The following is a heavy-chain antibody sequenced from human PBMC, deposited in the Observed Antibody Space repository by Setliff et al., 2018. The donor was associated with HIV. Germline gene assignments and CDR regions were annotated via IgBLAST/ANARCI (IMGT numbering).Heavy chain of an antibody. Sequence: PPETLSLTCTVSGASISSHNYYWGWIRQSPGKGLEWIASIHSSGDTYYNPSLQSRVIISVDTSNNQISLKLTSVTAADTAVYYCTIPASSLAPNWGRGTQVTVSS. CDR3: TIPASSLAPN. CDR1: GASISSHNYY. V-gene: IGHV4-39*01. CDR2: IHSSGDT. J-gene: IGHJ4*02.